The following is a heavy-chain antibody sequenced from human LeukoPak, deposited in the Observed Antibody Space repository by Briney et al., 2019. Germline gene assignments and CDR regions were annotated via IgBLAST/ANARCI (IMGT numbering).Heavy chain of an antibody. Sequence: SETLSLTCAVYGGSSSGYYWSWIRQPPGKGLEWIGEINHSGSTNYNPSLKSRVTISVDTSKNQFFLKLTSVTAADTAVYYCARGRRATPDYWGQGTLVTVSS. CDR1: GGSSSGYY. V-gene: IGHV4-34*01. CDR2: INHSGST. CDR3: ARGRRATPDY. J-gene: IGHJ4*02.